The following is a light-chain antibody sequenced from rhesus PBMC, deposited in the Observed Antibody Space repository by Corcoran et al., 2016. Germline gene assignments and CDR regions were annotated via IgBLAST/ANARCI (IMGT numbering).Light chain of an antibody. CDR3: LQYTSWPYS. V-gene: IGKV1-21*01. J-gene: IGKJ2*01. CDR1: QGISSW. CDR2: KAS. Sequence: DIQMTQSPSSLSASVGDRVTITCRASQGISSWLAWYQQKPGKAPKLLIYKASSLQSGVPSRLRGSGSGTDFTLTISRLQPEDFATYYCLQYTSWPYSFGQGTKVEI.